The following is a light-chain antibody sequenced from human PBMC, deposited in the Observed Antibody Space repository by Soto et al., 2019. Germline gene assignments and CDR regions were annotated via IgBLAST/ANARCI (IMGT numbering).Light chain of an antibody. CDR2: EVS. Sequence: QSALTQPASVSGSPGQSITISCTGTSSDVGGYNYVSWYQQHPGKAPKLMIYEVSNRPSGVSNRFSGSKSGNTASLTISGLQFEDEADYYCCSYTSSTTYVFGTGTNVTVL. CDR1: SSDVGGYNY. V-gene: IGLV2-14*01. CDR3: CSYTSSTTYV. J-gene: IGLJ1*01.